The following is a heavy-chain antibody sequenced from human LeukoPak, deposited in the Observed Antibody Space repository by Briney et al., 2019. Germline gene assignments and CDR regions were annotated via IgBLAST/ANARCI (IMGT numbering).Heavy chain of an antibody. V-gene: IGHV3-23*01. CDR1: GFTFSTYG. CDR3: AKHFRNYGDYVAFDI. CDR2: FSGNVGNT. Sequence: GGTLRLSCAASGFTFSTYGMSWVRQAPGKGLEWVSAFSGNVGNTYYADSVKGRFTIPRDNSKNTLYVQMNSLRAEDTAVYYCAKHFRNYGDYVAFDIWGQGTTVTVSS. D-gene: IGHD4-17*01. J-gene: IGHJ3*02.